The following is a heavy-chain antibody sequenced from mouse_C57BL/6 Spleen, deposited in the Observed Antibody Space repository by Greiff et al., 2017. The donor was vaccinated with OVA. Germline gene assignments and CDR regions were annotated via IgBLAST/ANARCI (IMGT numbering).Heavy chain of an antibody. CDR3: ARTYSGN. Sequence: QVQLKESGAELVRPGTSVTVSCKASGYAFTNYLIEWVKQRPGQGLEWIGVINPGSGGTNYNEKFKGKATLTADKSSSTAYMQLSSLTSEDSAVYFCARTYSGNWGQGTLVTVSA. CDR2: INPGSGGT. D-gene: IGHD2-10*01. V-gene: IGHV1-54*01. J-gene: IGHJ3*01. CDR1: GYAFTNYL.